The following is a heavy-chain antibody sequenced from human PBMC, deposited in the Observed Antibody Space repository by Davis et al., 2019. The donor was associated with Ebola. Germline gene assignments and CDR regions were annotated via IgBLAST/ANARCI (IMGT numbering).Heavy chain of an antibody. CDR2: ISAYNGNT. D-gene: IGHD2-2*01. CDR1: GYTFTSYG. J-gene: IGHJ5*02. Sequence: AASVKVSCKASGYTFTSYGISWVRQAPGQGLEWMGWISAYNGNTNYAQKLQGRVTMTTDTSTSTAYMELRSLRSDDTAVYYCARRNVVVPAARRGDWFDPWGQGTLVTVSS. CDR3: ARRNVVVPAARRGDWFDP. V-gene: IGHV1-18*01.